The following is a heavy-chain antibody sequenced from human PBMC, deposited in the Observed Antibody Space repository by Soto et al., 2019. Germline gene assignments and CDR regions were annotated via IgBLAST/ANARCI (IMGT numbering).Heavy chain of an antibody. CDR3: TRGGGWLPDF. D-gene: IGHD3-22*01. CDR1: VDSISSYY. V-gene: IGHV4-59*01. Sequence: QVQLQESGPGLVKSSETLSLTCTISVDSISSYYWNWIRQPPGKGLEWIGNMHSSGSTNYYPALNTRVIISLDTSKNQLYLKLNTVTAAATAVYFCTRGGGWLPDFWGQGT. J-gene: IGHJ1*01. CDR2: MHSSGST.